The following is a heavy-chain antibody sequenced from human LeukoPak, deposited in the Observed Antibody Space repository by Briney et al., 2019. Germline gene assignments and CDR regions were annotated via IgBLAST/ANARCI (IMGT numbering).Heavy chain of an antibody. Sequence: SETLSLTCTVSGGSISSSSYYWGWIRQPPGKGLEWIGSIYYSGSTYYNPSLKSRVTISVDTSKNQFSLKLSSVTAADTAVYYCARVALYDILTGYYVDYWGQGTLVTVSS. V-gene: IGHV4-39*07. D-gene: IGHD3-9*01. CDR1: GGSISSSSYY. CDR2: IYYSGST. J-gene: IGHJ4*02. CDR3: ARVALYDILTGYYVDY.